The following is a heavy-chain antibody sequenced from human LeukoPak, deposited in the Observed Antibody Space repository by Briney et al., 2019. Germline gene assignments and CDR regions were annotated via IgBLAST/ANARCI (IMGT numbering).Heavy chain of an antibody. Sequence: SETLSLTCTVSGGSISNYYWSWIRQPAGKGLEWIGRIYTSGSTYYNPSLKSRVTMSADTSKNQFSLKLRSVTAADTAVYYCASNYYDNSGYDYWGQGTLVTVSS. CDR3: ASNYYDNSGYDY. CDR1: GGSISNYY. J-gene: IGHJ4*02. D-gene: IGHD3-22*01. CDR2: IYTSGST. V-gene: IGHV4-4*07.